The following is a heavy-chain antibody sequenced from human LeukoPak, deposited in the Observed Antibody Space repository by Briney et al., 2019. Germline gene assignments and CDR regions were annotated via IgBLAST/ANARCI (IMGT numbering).Heavy chain of an antibody. CDR1: GGSISGYY. J-gene: IGHJ4*02. D-gene: IGHD3-16*02. Sequence: SETLSLTCTVSGGSISGYYWSWIRQPPGKGLECIGYTYYSGSTNYNPSLKSRVTISVDTSKNQFSLKLSSVTAADTAVYYCARAPLGELSFDYWGQGTLVTVSS. CDR3: ARAPLGELSFDY. V-gene: IGHV4-59*08. CDR2: TYYSGST.